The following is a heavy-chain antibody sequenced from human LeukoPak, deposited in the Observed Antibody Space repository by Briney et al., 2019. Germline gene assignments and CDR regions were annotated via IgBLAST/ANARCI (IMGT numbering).Heavy chain of an antibody. CDR1: GGSISSSTYY. CDR2: IYYSGNT. J-gene: IGHJ5*02. D-gene: IGHD6-19*01. Sequence: SETLSLTCTVSGGSISSSTYYSGWLRQPPGKGLEWIGSIYYSGNTYYNPSLKSRVAISVDTSKNQFSLKLSSVTAADTAVYFCARTPYSSGWYYWFDPWGQGTRVTVSS. CDR3: ARTPYSSGWYYWFDP. V-gene: IGHV4-39*01.